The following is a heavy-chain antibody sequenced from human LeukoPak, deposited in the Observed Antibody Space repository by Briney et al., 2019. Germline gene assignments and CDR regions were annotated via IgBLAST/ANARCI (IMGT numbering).Heavy chain of an antibody. V-gene: IGHV1-46*01. Sequence: ASVKVSCKASGYXFTNYYIHWVRQAPGQGLEWMGILNPSSGSTAYARKFQGRVTMTRDTSTSTVYMELSSLRSEDTAVYYCARDEATGWFDPWGQGTLVIVFS. D-gene: IGHD5-24*01. CDR3: ARDEATGWFDP. J-gene: IGHJ5*02. CDR1: GYXFTNYY. CDR2: LNPSSGST.